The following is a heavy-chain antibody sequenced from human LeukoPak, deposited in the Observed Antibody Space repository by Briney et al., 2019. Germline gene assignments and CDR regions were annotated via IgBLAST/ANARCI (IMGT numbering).Heavy chain of an antibody. Sequence: GGSLRLSCAASGFTFSSYSMNWVRQAPGKGLEWVAVISYDGSNKYYADSVKGRFTISRDNSKNTLYLQMNSLRAEDTAVYYCARAGTGIAVAAFDYWGQGTLVTVSS. CDR2: ISYDGSNK. D-gene: IGHD6-19*01. CDR1: GFTFSSYS. V-gene: IGHV3-30*03. J-gene: IGHJ4*02. CDR3: ARAGTGIAVAAFDY.